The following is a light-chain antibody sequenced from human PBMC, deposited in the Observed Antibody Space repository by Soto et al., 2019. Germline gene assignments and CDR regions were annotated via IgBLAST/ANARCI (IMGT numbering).Light chain of an antibody. CDR3: QSYDSTLSARYV. V-gene: IGLV1-40*01. CDR2: GNI. CDR1: SSNIGAGYD. Sequence: QSVLAQPPSVSGAPGQRVTISCTESSSNIGAGYDVHWYQQRPGTAPKLLIFGNINRPSGVPDRFSGSKSGTSASLAITGLQAEYEGDYYCQSYDSTLSARYVFGTGTRSPS. J-gene: IGLJ1*01.